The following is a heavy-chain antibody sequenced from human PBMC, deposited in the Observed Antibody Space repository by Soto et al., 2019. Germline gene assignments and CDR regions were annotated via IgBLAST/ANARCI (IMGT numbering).Heavy chain of an antibody. CDR1: GDAIINYY. V-gene: IGHV4-59*01. Sequence: PSETLSLTCTVSGDAIINYYWSWIRQTPGRGLEWIGCVHESGSTDYNPSLKGRVTISLHTSKSQFSLSLRSATAADTATYYCARGTRALITSFFAYWGQGIPVTVSS. CDR2: VHESGST. J-gene: IGHJ4*02. CDR3: ARGTRALITSFFAY. D-gene: IGHD1-20*01.